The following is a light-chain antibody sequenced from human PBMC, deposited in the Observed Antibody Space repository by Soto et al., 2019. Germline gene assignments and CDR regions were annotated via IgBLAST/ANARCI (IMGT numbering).Light chain of an antibody. J-gene: IGKJ1*01. CDR1: QSVSSTY. V-gene: IGKV3-20*01. CDR2: EAS. CDR3: QHYDSLRWT. Sequence: EIVLTQSPGTLSLSPGERATLSCRASQSVSSTYLTWYQQKPGQAPRLLIYEASRWATGIPDRFSGSGSGTDFSLTISRLEHEAFAVYYCQHYDSLRWTFGLGTKVELK.